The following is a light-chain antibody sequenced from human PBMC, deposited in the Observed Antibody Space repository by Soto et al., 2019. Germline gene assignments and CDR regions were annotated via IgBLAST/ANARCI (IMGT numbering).Light chain of an antibody. J-gene: IGKJ1*01. CDR2: GAS. Sequence: EIANTQYPANLRGSPGQGATLSCRASQSVSSNLAWYQQKPGQAPRLLIYGASTRATGIPARFSGSGSGTEFTLTISSLQSEDFAVYYCQQYNNGPPWTFGQGTKVDIK. CDR1: QSVSSN. CDR3: QQYNNGPPWT. V-gene: IGKV3-15*01.